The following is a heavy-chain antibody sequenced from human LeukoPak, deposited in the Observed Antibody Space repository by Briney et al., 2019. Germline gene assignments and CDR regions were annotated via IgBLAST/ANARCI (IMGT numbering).Heavy chain of an antibody. CDR2: ISSSGSTI. Sequence: GGSLRLSCAASGFTFSSYEMNWVRQAPGKGLEWVSYISSSGSTIYYADSVRGRFTISRDNAKNSLYLQMNSLSAEDTAFYYCARDALQLTGNYVTRWWFDPWGQGTLVTVSS. CDR3: ARDALQLTGNYVTRWWFDP. J-gene: IGHJ5*02. CDR1: GFTFSSYE. D-gene: IGHD3-9*01. V-gene: IGHV3-48*03.